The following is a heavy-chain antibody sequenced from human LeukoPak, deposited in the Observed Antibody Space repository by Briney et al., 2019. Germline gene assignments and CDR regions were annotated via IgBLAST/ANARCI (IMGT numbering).Heavy chain of an antibody. CDR1: GGSIRSSSYY. D-gene: IGHD2-21*01. CDR3: ASVNGDGAEYFQH. J-gene: IGHJ1*01. Sequence: SETLSLTCTVSGGSIRSSSYYWGWIRQPPGKGLEWIGNIYYGGSTYYNPSLKSRVTTSVDTSKNQFSLKLSSVTAADTAVYYCASVNGDGAEYFQHWGQGTLVTVSS. CDR2: IYYGGST. V-gene: IGHV4-39*07.